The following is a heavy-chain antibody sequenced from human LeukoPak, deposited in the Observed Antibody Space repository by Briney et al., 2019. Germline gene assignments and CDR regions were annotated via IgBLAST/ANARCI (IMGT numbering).Heavy chain of an antibody. V-gene: IGHV3-64*01. CDR2: ISSNGGST. J-gene: IGHJ4*02. CDR3: ARVMERIAAAGSDY. D-gene: IGHD6-13*01. Sequence: PGGSLRLSCAASGFTFSSYAMHWVRQAPGKGLEYVSAISSNGGSTYYANSVKGRFTISRDNSKNTLYLQMGSLRAEDMAVYYCARVMERIAAAGSDYWGQGTPVTVSS. CDR1: GFTFSSYA.